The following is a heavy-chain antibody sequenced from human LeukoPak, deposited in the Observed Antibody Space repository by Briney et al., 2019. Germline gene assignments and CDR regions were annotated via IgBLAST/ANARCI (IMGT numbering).Heavy chain of an antibody. V-gene: IGHV3-21*04. CDR1: GFTFSDYN. D-gene: IGHD6-19*01. J-gene: IGHJ4*02. CDR3: AKGGSSGWPFDY. Sequence: PGGSLRLSCAASGFTFSDYNMNWVRQAPGKGLEWVSSISSSSHYIYYADSVKGRFTISRDNAKNSLYLQMNGLRAEDTAVYYCAKGGSSGWPFDYWGQGTLVTVSS. CDR2: ISSSSHYI.